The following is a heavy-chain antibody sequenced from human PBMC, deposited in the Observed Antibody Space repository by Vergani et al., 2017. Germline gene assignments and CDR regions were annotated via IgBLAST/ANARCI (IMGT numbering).Heavy chain of an antibody. Sequence: QVQLQESGPGLVKPSETLSLTCIVSGGSISPYYRSWIRQPAGKGLEWIGRIYTSESTNYNPSLKSRVTMSVDTSKNQFSLKLSSVTAAATAVYYCAREYSSSVGFLAYWGQGTLVTVSS. J-gene: IGHJ4*02. V-gene: IGHV4-4*07. CDR1: GGSISPYY. CDR2: IYTSEST. D-gene: IGHD6-6*01. CDR3: AREYSSSVGFLAY.